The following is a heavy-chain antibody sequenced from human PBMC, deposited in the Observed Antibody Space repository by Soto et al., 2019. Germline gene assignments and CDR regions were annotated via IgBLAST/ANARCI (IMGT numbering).Heavy chain of an antibody. D-gene: IGHD3-3*01. CDR2: INPNSGGT. Sequence: ASVKVSCKASGYTFTGYYMHWVRQAPGQGLEWMGWINPNSGGTNYAQKFQGWVTMTRDTSISTAYMELSRLRSDDTAVYYCAAGAGVADFWRGYKAPLDRYYYYGMDVWGQGTTVTVSS. CDR1: GYTFTGYY. CDR3: AAGAGVADFWRGYKAPLDRYYYYGMDV. V-gene: IGHV1-2*04. J-gene: IGHJ6*02.